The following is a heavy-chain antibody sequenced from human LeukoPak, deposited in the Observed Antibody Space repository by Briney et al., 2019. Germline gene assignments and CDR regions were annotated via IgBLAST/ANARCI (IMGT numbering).Heavy chain of an antibody. Sequence: GGSLRLSCAASGFTFDSYNMNWVRQAPGKGLEWVASIRSYGSYIYYADSVKGRFTISRDDAKNSLYLQMSSLRAEDTAVYYCARVRDGYKPPKLSSYYYMDVWGKGTTVTISS. J-gene: IGHJ6*03. D-gene: IGHD5-24*01. CDR2: IRSYGSYI. CDR1: GFTFDSYN. CDR3: ARVRDGYKPPKLSSYYYMDV. V-gene: IGHV3-21*01.